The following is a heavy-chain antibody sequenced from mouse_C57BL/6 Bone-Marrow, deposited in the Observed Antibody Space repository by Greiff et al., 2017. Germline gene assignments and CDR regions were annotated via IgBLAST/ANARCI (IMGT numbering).Heavy chain of an antibody. CDR3: AVTTVVNWYFDV. CDR1: GYTFTNYW. V-gene: IGHV1-63*01. CDR2: IYPGGGYT. D-gene: IGHD1-1*01. Sequence: VQLQQSGAELVRPGTSVKMSCKASGYTFTNYWIGWAKQRPGHGLEWIGDIYPGGGYTNYNEKFKGKATLTADKSSSTAYMQLSSLTSEDSASYYCAVTTVVNWYFDVWGTGTTVTVSS. J-gene: IGHJ1*03.